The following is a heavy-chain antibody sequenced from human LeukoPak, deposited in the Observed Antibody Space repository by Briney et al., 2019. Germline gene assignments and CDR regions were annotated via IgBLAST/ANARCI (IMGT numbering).Heavy chain of an antibody. CDR3: ASGSRPGYYYYYMDV. J-gene: IGHJ6*03. V-gene: IGHV4-34*01. D-gene: IGHD6-6*01. CDR1: GGSFSGYY. Sequence: SETLSLTCAVYGGSFSGYYWSWIRQPPGKGLEWIGDINHSGSTNYNPSLKSRVTISVDTSKNQFSLKLSSVTAADTAVYYCASGSRPGYYYYYMDVWGKGTTVTVSS. CDR2: INHSGST.